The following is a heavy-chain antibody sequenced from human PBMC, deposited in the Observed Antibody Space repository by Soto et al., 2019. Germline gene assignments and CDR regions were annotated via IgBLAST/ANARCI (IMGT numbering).Heavy chain of an antibody. V-gene: IGHV5-10-1*01. Sequence: GESLKSSCKGSGYSFTSYWISWVRQMPGKGLEWMGRIDPSDSYTNYSPSFQGHVTISADKSISTAYLQWSSLKASDTAMYYCARQTKWLVQNWFDPCGQGTLVTVSS. D-gene: IGHD6-19*01. CDR2: IDPSDSYT. CDR3: ARQTKWLVQNWFDP. J-gene: IGHJ5*02. CDR1: GYSFTSYW.